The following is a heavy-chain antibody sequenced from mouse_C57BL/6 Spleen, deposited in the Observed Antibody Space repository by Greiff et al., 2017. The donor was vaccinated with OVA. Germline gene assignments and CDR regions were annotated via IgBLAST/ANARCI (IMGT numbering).Heavy chain of an antibody. CDR2: IHPNSGST. CDR3: ASPPTVVARGYFDV. V-gene: IGHV1-64*01. Sequence: QVQLQQPGAELVKPGASVKLSCKASGYTFTSYWMHWVKQRPGQGLEWIGMIHPNSGSTNYNEKFKSKATLTVDKSSSTAYMQLSSLTSEDSAVYYCASPPTVVARGYFDVWGTGTTVTVSS. J-gene: IGHJ1*03. D-gene: IGHD1-1*01. CDR1: GYTFTSYW.